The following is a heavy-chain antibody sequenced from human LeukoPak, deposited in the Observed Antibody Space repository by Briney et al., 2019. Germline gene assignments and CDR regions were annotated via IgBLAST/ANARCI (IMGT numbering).Heavy chain of an antibody. D-gene: IGHD4-17*01. V-gene: IGHV1-2*02. CDR2: INPNINGT. CDR1: GYTFTGYY. CDR3: ARDRAWSTVTTEYDY. J-gene: IGHJ4*02. Sequence: GASVKVSCKASGYTFTGYYIHWVRQAPGQGLEWMGWINPNINGTNYAQKFQGRVTMTRDTSISTAYMELSRLRSDDTAVYYCARDRAWSTVTTEYDYWGQGTLVTVSS.